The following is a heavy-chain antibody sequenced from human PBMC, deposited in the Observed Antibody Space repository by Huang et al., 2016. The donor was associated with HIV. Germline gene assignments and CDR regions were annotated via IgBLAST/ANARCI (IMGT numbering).Heavy chain of an antibody. CDR2: INWKSGNI. D-gene: IGHD3-16*01. Sequence: EVQLVESGGGLVRPGRSLRLSCAASGFTFDDYAMHWVRQTPGKGCEWVSGINWKSGNIAYADSVRGRFTISRDNAKNSLYLQMNSLRPEDTALYYCAKDWGYDFGAFDFWGRGTMVTVSS. V-gene: IGHV3-9*01. CDR3: AKDWGYDFGAFDF. J-gene: IGHJ3*01. CDR1: GFTFDDYA.